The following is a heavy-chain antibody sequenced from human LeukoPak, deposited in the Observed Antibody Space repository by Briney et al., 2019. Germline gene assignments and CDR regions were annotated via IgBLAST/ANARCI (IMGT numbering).Heavy chain of an antibody. V-gene: IGHV3-30*02. CDR2: IRYDGSNK. Sequence: GGSLRLSCAASGFTFSSCGMHWVRQAPGKGLEWVAFIRYDGSNKYYADSVKGRFTISRDNSKNTLYLQMNSLRAEDTAVYYCAKSEAARPPGYWGQGTLVTVSS. J-gene: IGHJ4*02. CDR3: AKSEAARPPGY. D-gene: IGHD6-6*01. CDR1: GFTFSSCG.